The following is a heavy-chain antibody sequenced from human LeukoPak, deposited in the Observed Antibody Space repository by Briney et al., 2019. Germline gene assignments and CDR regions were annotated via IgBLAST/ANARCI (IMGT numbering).Heavy chain of an antibody. V-gene: IGHV1-69*06. Sequence: ASVKVSCKASGGTFSSYDISWVRQAPGQGLEWMGGIMPMFGKTNYAQKFQSRVPTNADKATSTAYMELSSLRSEDTAVYYCAGGRTDIVVVPATLRNYYFDYWGQGTLVTVSS. CDR2: IMPMFGKT. CDR3: AGGRTDIVVVPATLRNYYFDY. D-gene: IGHD2-2*01. CDR1: GGTFSSYD. J-gene: IGHJ4*02.